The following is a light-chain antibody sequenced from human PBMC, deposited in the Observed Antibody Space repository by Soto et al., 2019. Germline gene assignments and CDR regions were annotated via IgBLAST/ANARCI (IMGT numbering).Light chain of an antibody. CDR2: KAS. V-gene: IGKV1-5*03. J-gene: IGKJ1*01. CDR1: QSISSW. Sequence: DIQMTQSPSSLSASVGDRVTITCRASQSISSWLAWYQQKPGEAPKLLIYKASSLESGVPSRFSGSGSGTEFTLTISSLQPDDFATYYCQQYHNYWTFGQGTKV. CDR3: QQYHNYWT.